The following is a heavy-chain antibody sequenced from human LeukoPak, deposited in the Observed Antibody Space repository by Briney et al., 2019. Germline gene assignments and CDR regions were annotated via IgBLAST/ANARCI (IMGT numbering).Heavy chain of an antibody. CDR3: AKGSYYDSSGSFYFDY. Sequence: GGSLRLSCAAPGFAFSSYAMSWVRQAPGKGLEWVSGISGSGDNTYYADSVKGRFTISRDNSKNTLYVQVNSLGTEDTAAYYCAKGSYYDSSGSFYFDYWGQGTLVTVSS. D-gene: IGHD3-22*01. CDR2: ISGSGDNT. V-gene: IGHV3-23*01. CDR1: GFAFSSYA. J-gene: IGHJ4*02.